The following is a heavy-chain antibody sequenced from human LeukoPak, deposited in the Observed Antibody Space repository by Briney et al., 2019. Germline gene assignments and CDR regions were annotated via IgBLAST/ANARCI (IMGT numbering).Heavy chain of an antibody. V-gene: IGHV4-30-2*01. D-gene: IGHD6-13*01. J-gene: IGHJ4*02. CDR1: GGSISSGGYS. Sequence: PSETLSLTCAVSGGSISSGGYSWSWIRQPPGKGLEWIGYIYHSGSTNYNPSLKSRVTISVDTSKNQFSLKLSSVTAADTAVYYCARVAAAGRLDYWGQGTLVTVSS. CDR2: IYHSGST. CDR3: ARVAAAGRLDY.